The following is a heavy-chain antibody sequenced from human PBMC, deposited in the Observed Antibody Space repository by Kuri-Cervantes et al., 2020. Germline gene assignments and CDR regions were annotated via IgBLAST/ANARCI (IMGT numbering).Heavy chain of an antibody. D-gene: IGHD3-10*01. V-gene: IGHV1-2*02. CDR1: GYTFTGYY. J-gene: IGHJ6*02. CDR3: AKGRYYYGSGSYRDGMDV. CDR2: INPNSGGT. Sequence: ASVKVSCKASGYTFTGYYMHWVRQAPGQGLEWMGWINPNSGGTNYAQKFQGRVTMTRDTSISTAYMELSRLRSDDTAVYYCAKGRYYYGSGSYRDGMDVWGQGTTVTVSS.